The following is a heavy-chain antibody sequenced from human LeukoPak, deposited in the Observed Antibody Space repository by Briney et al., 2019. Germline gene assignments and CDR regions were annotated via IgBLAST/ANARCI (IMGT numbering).Heavy chain of an antibody. CDR2: IDPSDSYT. CDR1: GYSFTSYW. Sequence: GESLKISCKGPGYSFTSYWISWVRQMPGKGLEWMGRIDPSDSYTNYSPSFQGHVTISADKSIGTAYLQWSSLKASDTAMYYCARRSSWSVDYWGQGTLVTVSS. J-gene: IGHJ4*02. V-gene: IGHV5-10-1*01. D-gene: IGHD6-13*01. CDR3: ARRSSWSVDY.